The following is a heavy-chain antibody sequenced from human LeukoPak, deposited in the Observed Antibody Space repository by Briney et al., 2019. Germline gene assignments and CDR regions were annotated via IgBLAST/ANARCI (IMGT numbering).Heavy chain of an antibody. CDR3: AKDPTDFDSSGQTYFDY. J-gene: IGHJ4*02. D-gene: IGHD3-22*01. CDR1: GFTFSSYA. CDR2: ISGSGGST. V-gene: IGHV3-23*01. Sequence: GGSLRLSCAAPGFTFSSYAMSWVRQAPGKGLEWVSAISGSGGSTYYADSVKGRFTISRDDSKNTLYLQMNSLRAEDTAVYYCAKDPTDFDSSGQTYFDYWGQGTLVTVSS.